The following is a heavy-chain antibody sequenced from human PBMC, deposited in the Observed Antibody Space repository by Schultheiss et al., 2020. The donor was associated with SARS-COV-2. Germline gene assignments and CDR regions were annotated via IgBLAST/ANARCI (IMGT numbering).Heavy chain of an antibody. CDR2: IYYSGST. Sequence: SETLSLTCTVSGDSISNYDWNWIRQPPGKGLEWIGYIYYSGSTNYNPSLKSRVTISVDTSKNQFSLELTSVTAADTAIYYCARGNDFVYFFDSWGQGTLVTVSS. V-gene: IGHV4-59*01. D-gene: IGHD3-3*01. CDR1: GDSISNYD. CDR3: ARGNDFVYFFDS. J-gene: IGHJ4*02.